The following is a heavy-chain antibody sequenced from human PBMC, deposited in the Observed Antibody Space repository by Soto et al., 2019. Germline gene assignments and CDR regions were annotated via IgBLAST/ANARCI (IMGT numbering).Heavy chain of an antibody. Sequence: GGSLRLSCAASGFTFSDYYMSWIRQAPGKGLEWVSYISSSSYTNYADSVKGRFTISRDNAKNSLYLQMNSLRAEDTAVYYCARVPTGTTMNWFDPWGQGTLVTVSS. CDR1: GFTFSDYY. CDR3: ARVPTGTTMNWFDP. D-gene: IGHD1-7*01. V-gene: IGHV3-11*06. CDR2: ISSSSYT. J-gene: IGHJ5*02.